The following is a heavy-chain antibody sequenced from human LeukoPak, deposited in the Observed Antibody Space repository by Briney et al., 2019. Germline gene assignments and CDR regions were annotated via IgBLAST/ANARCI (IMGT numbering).Heavy chain of an antibody. CDR2: IYPGDSKT. V-gene: IGHV5-51*01. CDR1: GYNFTTKW. J-gene: IGHJ6*02. Sequence: GESLKIPCQGSGYNFTTKWIGWVRQMPGKGLEWMGIIYPGDSKTIYSPSFQGQVFISADRSIRTAYLQWRSLKASDTAMYYCARHESVFSMDVWGQGTTVTVSS. CDR3: ARHESVFSMDV.